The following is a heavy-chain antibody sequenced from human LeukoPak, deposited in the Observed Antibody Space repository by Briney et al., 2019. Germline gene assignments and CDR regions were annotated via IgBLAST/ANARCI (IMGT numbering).Heavy chain of an antibody. CDR1: GYTFTIYA. CDR3: ARGGHLTGYSSVTFDP. Sequence: ASVKVSCKASGYTFTIYAMHWVRQAPGQRLEWMGWINAGNGNTKYSQEFQGRVTITRDTSASTAYMELSSLRSEDMAVYYCARGGHLTGYSSVTFDPWGQGTLVTVSS. CDR2: INAGNGNT. V-gene: IGHV1-3*03. D-gene: IGHD6-19*01. J-gene: IGHJ5*02.